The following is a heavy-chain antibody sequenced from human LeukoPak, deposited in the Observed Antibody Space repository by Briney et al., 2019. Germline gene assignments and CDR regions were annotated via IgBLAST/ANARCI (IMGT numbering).Heavy chain of an antibody. Sequence: SETLSLTCTVSGGSISSSSAYWGWIRQPPGKGLEWIGSIYYSKNTHYNPSLKSRVTISADTSKNQFSLTLGSVSATDTAVYYCVSPRGFSYGYFDYWGQGTLVTVSS. J-gene: IGHJ4*02. CDR1: GGSISSSSAY. D-gene: IGHD5-18*01. CDR2: IYYSKNT. V-gene: IGHV4-39*01. CDR3: VSPRGFSYGYFDY.